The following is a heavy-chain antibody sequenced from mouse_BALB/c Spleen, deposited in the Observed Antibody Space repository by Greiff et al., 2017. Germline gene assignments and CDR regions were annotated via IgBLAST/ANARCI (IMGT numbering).Heavy chain of an antibody. CDR3: ARGDGPTWFWYFDV. CDR2: ISYSGST. D-gene: IGHD2-3*01. V-gene: IGHV3-8*02. J-gene: IGHJ1*01. Sequence: EVKLMESGPSLVKPSQTLSLTCSVTGDSITSGYWNWIRKFPGNKLEYMGYISYSGSTYYNPSLKSRISITRDTSKNQYYLQLNSVTTEDTATYYCARGDGPTWFWYFDVWGAGTTVTVSS. CDR1: GDSITSGY.